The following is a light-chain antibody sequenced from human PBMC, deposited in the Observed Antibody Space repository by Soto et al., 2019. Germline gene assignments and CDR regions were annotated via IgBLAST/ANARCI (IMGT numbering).Light chain of an antibody. Sequence: EIVLTQSPATLSLSPGERATLSCRASQSVSSYLAWYQQKPGQAPRLLIYDASNRATGIPARFSGSGSGTDFTLTIRSLEPEDFAVYYCQHRGNWPITFGQGKRLQIK. CDR1: QSVSSY. V-gene: IGKV3-11*01. J-gene: IGKJ5*01. CDR3: QHRGNWPIT. CDR2: DAS.